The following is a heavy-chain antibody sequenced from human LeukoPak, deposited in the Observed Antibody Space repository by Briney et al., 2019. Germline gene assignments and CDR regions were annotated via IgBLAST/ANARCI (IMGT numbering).Heavy chain of an antibody. D-gene: IGHD3-16*02. J-gene: IGHJ4*02. CDR2: IYPGDSDT. CDR1: GYIFTSYW. V-gene: IGHV5-51*01. CDR3: ARLPRAYDYVWGSYRYSPYFDY. Sequence: GESLKISCKGSGYIFTSYWIGWVRQMPGKGLEWMGIIYPGDSDTRYSPSFQGQVTISADKSISTAYLQWSSLKASDTAMYYCARLPRAYDYVWGSYRYSPYFDYWGQGTLVTVSS.